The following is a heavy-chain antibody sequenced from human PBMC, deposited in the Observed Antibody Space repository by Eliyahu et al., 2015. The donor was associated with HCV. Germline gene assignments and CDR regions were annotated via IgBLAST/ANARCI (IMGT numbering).Heavy chain of an antibody. CDR3: ARLWGGCSSTSCYGDRARFDY. Sequence: QVQLVQSGAEVKKPGSSVKVSCKASGGTFSSYAISWVRQAPGQGLEWMGRIIPILGIANYAQKFQGRVTITADKSTSTAYMELSSLRSEDTAVYYCARLWGGCSSTSCYGDRARFDYWGQGTLVTVSS. V-gene: IGHV1-69*04. CDR1: GGTFSSYA. J-gene: IGHJ4*02. D-gene: IGHD2-2*01. CDR2: IIPILGIA.